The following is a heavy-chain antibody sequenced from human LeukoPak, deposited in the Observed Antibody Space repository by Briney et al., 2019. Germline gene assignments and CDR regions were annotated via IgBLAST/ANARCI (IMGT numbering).Heavy chain of an antibody. D-gene: IGHD3-10*01. J-gene: IGHJ4*02. Sequence: GGSLRLSCAASGFTFSSYAMSWVRQAPGKGLQWVSAISGSGGSTYYADSVKGRFTISRDNSKNTLYLQMNSLRAEDTAVYYCAKEAIWFGELLTSPAFDYLGQGTLVTVSS. V-gene: IGHV3-23*01. CDR2: ISGSGGST. CDR1: GFTFSSYA. CDR3: AKEAIWFGELLTSPAFDY.